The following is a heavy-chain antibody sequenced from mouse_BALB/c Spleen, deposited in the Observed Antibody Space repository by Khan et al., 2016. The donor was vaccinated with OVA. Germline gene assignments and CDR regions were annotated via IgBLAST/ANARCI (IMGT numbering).Heavy chain of an antibody. D-gene: IGHD2-10*01. J-gene: IGHJ4*01. V-gene: IGHV2-6-1*01. CDR1: GFSLTNYG. CDR3: ARQPYYHYNVMDY. Sequence: VELVESGPGLVAPSQCLSITCTISGFSLTNYGVHWVRQPPGKGLEWLVLICSDGSSTYNSALKSRLTTSKDNSKSQNFLKMTSIQPDDTAMYFCARQPYYHYNVMDYWGQGTSVTVSA. CDR2: ICSDGSS.